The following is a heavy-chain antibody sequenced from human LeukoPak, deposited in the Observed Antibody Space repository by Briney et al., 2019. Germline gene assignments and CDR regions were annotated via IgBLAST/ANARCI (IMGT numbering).Heavy chain of an antibody. V-gene: IGHV1-69*04. D-gene: IGHD3-3*01. CDR1: GGTFSSYT. Sequence: ASVKVSCKASGGTFSSYTISWVRQAPGQGLEWMGRIIPILGIANYAQKFQGRVTITADKSTSTAYMELSRLRSEDTAVYYCARDHGTDYDFWSGYFSHAFDIWGQGTMVTVSS. CDR2: IIPILGIA. J-gene: IGHJ3*02. CDR3: ARDHGTDYDFWSGYFSHAFDI.